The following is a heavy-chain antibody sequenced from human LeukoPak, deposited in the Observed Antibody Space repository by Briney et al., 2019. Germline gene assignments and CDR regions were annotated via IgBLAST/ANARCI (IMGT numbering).Heavy chain of an antibody. V-gene: IGHV3-48*01. CDR1: GFTFCINS. CDR2: LSSRSSTI. CDR3: ARAFDY. J-gene: IGHJ4*02. Sequence: PGRSLRLSCAVSGFTFCINSMNWVRQAPGKGREWGSYLSSRSSTIYYAESVKGRFTIHRDNAKNALYLQMDSLRAEDTAVYYCARAFDYGGQGALVTVSS.